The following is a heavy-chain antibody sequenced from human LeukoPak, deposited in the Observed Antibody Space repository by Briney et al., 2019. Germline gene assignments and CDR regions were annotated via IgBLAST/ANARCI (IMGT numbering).Heavy chain of an antibody. J-gene: IGHJ6*02. Sequence: GSLRLSCAASGFTFSSYWMHWVRQAPGKGLEWIGSTYYTGSTYYNPSLRSRVSISGDTSKNQVSLKVNSVTAADTAVYYCARLGAAPGPPHYFYYGMDVWGQGTTVTVS. CDR2: TYYTGST. CDR3: ARLGAAPGPPHYFYYGMDV. D-gene: IGHD7-27*01. V-gene: IGHV4-59*05. CDR1: GFTFSSYW.